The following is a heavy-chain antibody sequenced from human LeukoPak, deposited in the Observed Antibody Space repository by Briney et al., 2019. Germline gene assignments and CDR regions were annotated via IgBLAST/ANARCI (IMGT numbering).Heavy chain of an antibody. V-gene: IGHV3-21*01. CDR3: ARLRLGELSVFDY. Sequence: GGSLRLSCAASGFTFSSYSMNWVRQAPGKGLEWVSSISSSSSYIYYADSVKGRFTISRDNAKNSLYLQMNTLRAEDTAVYYCARLRLGELSVFDYWGQGTLVTVSS. CDR1: GFTFSSYS. CDR2: ISSSSSYI. J-gene: IGHJ4*02. D-gene: IGHD3-16*02.